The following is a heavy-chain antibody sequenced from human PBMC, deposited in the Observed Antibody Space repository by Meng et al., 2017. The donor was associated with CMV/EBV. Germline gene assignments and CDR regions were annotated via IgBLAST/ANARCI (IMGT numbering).Heavy chain of an antibody. V-gene: IGHV2-26*01. Sequence: SGPTLVKPTETLTLTCTVSGFSLSNARMGVSWIRQPPGKALEWLAHIFSNDEKSYSTSLKGRLTISKDTSKSQVVLTMTNMDPVDTATYYCARLIYYYGSGKGVFDYWGQGTLVTVSS. CDR1: GFSLSNARMG. CDR3: ARLIYYYGSGKGVFDY. J-gene: IGHJ4*02. CDR2: IFSNDEK. D-gene: IGHD3-10*01.